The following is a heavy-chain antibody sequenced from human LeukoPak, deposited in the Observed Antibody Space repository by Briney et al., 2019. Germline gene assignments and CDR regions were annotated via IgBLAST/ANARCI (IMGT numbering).Heavy chain of an antibody. J-gene: IGHJ6*03. Sequence: GGSLRLXCAASGFTFSSYAMSWVRQAPGKGLEWVSAISGSGGSTYYADSVKGRFTISRDNAKNSLYLQMNSLRAEDTAVYYCARVQGSSTSVYYMDVWGKGTTVTVSS. V-gene: IGHV3-23*01. CDR2: ISGSGGST. D-gene: IGHD2-2*01. CDR1: GFTFSSYA. CDR3: ARVQGSSTSVYYMDV.